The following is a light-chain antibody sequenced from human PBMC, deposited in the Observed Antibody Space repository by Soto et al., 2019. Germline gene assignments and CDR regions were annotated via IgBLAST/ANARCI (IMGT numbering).Light chain of an antibody. J-gene: IGKJ1*01. Sequence: ELLMTQSPATLSLSPGERATLSCRASQSVTSNLAWYQQKPGQAPRLLIYGASTRATGIPARFSGSVSGTEFTLTISSLDSEDFAVYYCQQYIKWPQAFGQGTKVDIK. CDR3: QQYIKWPQA. CDR1: QSVTSN. V-gene: IGKV3D-15*01. CDR2: GAS.